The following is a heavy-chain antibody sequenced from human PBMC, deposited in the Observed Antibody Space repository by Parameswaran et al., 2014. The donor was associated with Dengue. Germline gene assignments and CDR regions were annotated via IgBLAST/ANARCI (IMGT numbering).Heavy chain of an antibody. CDR3: ARTPYYDFWSGYYRTYWYFDL. D-gene: IGHD3-3*01. CDR2: MNPNSGNT. V-gene: IGHV1-8*01. J-gene: IGHJ2*01. Sequence: WVRQAPGQGLEWMGWMNPNSGNTGYAQKFQGRVTMTRNTSISTAYMELSSLRSEDTAVYYCARTPYYDFWSGYYRTYWYFDLWGRGTLVTVSS.